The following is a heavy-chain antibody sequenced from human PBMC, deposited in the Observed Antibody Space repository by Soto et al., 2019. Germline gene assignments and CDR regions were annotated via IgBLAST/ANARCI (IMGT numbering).Heavy chain of an antibody. V-gene: IGHV1-2*04. J-gene: IGHJ4*02. CDR3: ARDLGKYCSGGSCYSGYFDY. D-gene: IGHD2-15*01. CDR1: GYTFTGYY. CDR2: INPNSGGI. Sequence: QVQLVQSGAEVKKPGASVKVSCKASGYTFTGYYMHWVRQAPGQGLEWMGWINPNSGGINYAQKFQGWVTMTRDTSISTAYMELSRLRSDDTAVYYCARDLGKYCSGGSCYSGYFDYWGQGTLVTVSS.